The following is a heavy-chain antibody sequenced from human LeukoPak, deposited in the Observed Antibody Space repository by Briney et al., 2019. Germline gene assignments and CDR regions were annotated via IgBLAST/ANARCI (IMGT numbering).Heavy chain of an antibody. Sequence: SETLSLTCTVSGGSISSSSYYWGWIRQPPGKGLEWIGTIYYSGSTYHNPSLKSRVTISVDTSKNQFSLKLSSVTAADTAVYYCARVRGCSSTSCYEGYFDYWGQGTLVTVSS. CDR3: ARVRGCSSTSCYEGYFDY. D-gene: IGHD2-2*01. V-gene: IGHV4-39*01. CDR1: GGSISSSSYY. CDR2: IYYSGST. J-gene: IGHJ4*02.